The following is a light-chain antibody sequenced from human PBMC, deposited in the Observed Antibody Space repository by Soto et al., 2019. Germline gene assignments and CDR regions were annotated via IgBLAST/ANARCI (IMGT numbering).Light chain of an antibody. CDR1: SSNLGDNT. J-gene: IGLJ3*02. CDR2: RNN. Sequence: QSVLTQPPSASGTPGQRVTISCSGSSSNLGDNTVNWYQQLPGTAPKLLIYRNNRRPSEVPDRFSGFKAGTSASLDISGLQSDDEADYYCATCDDSLNGPVFGGGTKLTVL. CDR3: ATCDDSLNGPV. V-gene: IGLV1-44*01.